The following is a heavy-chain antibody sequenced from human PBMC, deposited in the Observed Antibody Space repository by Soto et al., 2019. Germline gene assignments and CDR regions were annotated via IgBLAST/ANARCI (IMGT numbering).Heavy chain of an antibody. J-gene: IGHJ4*02. D-gene: IGHD1-26*01. CDR2: ISYSGIT. Sequence: QVQLQESGPGLVKPSQTLSLTCTVSGDSIRSGGYFWTWIRQHPGKGLEWVGYISYSGITYYKPSLRGSVTISVDTSERQFSLKLPSVTPADTAVYYCAGGSSSVVGASTLDYWGRGTLVTVSP. CDR3: AGGSSSVVGASTLDY. V-gene: IGHV4-31*01. CDR1: GDSIRSGGYF.